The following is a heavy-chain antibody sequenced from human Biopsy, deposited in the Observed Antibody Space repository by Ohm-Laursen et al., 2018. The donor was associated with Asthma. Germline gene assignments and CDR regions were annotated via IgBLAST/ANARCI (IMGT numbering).Heavy chain of an antibody. CDR3: ARHWNWGSFFDY. V-gene: IGHV4-39*01. CDR1: GGSMSSSSYS. J-gene: IGHJ4*02. Sequence: TLSLTCTVSGGSMSSSSYSWGWIRQPPGKGLEWIGSISYTGNTDIPSLRSRVTLSVYTSKNNFSLKLTSVTAADTAVFYCARHWNWGSFFDYWGQGMLVTVSS. D-gene: IGHD7-27*01. CDR2: ISYTGNT.